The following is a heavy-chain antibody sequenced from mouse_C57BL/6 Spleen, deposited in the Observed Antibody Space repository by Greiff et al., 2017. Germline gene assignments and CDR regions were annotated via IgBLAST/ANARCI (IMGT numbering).Heavy chain of an antibody. V-gene: IGHV14-2*01. CDR1: GFNIKDYY. J-gene: IGHJ2*01. CDR3: ARLYGSSYYFDY. Sequence: VQLKESGAELVKPGASVKLSCTASGFNIKDYYMPWVKQRTEQGLEWIGRIDPEDGETKYAPKFQGKATITADTSSNTAYLQLSSLTSEDTAVYYCARLYGSSYYFDYWGQGTTLTVSS. D-gene: IGHD1-1*01. CDR2: IDPEDGET.